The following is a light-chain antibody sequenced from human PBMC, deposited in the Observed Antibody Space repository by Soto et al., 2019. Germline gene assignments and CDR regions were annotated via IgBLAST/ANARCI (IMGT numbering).Light chain of an antibody. CDR1: QSVGSH. CDR3: QQRSTWPPEFT. V-gene: IGKV3-11*01. Sequence: EIVLTQSPATLSLSPGERATLSCRASQSVGSHLTWYQQKPGQPPRLLIYDTFNRATGIPDRFSGRGSGTDSTLTISSLDPEDFAVYYCQQRSTWPPEFTFGAGTKVDIK. CDR2: DTF. J-gene: IGKJ3*01.